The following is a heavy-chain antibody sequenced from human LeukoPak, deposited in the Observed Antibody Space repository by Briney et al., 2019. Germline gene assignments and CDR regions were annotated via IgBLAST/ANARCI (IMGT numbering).Heavy chain of an antibody. J-gene: IGHJ4*02. CDR3: ARDQIGGDAGGSSRMDY. D-gene: IGHD2-21*02. V-gene: IGHV1-69*13. CDR2: IIPIFGTA. Sequence: ASVKVSCKASGGTFISYAISWVRQAPGQGLEWMGGIIPIFGTANYAQKFQGRVTITADESTSTAYMELSSLRSEDTAVYYCARDQIGGDAGGSSRMDYWGQGTLVTVSS. CDR1: GGTFISYA.